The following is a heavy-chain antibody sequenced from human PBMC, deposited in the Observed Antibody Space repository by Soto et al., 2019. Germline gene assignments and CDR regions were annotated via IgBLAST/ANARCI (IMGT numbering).Heavy chain of an antibody. V-gene: IGHV3-48*03. D-gene: IGHD6-19*01. CDR1: GFTFSSYE. CDR2: ISSSGSTI. J-gene: IGHJ4*02. CDR3: AREDDSSGWYPFDY. Sequence: PGGSLRLSCAASGFTFSSYEMNWVRQAPGEGLEWVSYISSSGSTIYYADSVKGRFTISRDNAKNSLYLQMNSLRAEDTAVYYCAREDDSSGWYPFDYWGQGTLVTVSS.